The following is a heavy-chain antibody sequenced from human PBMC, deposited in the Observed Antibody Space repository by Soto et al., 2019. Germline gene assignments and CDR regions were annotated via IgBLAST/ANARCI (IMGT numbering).Heavy chain of an antibody. D-gene: IGHD3-10*01. CDR1: GGSISSYY. V-gene: IGHV4-59*01. Sequence: PSETLSLTCTVSGGSISSYYWSWIRQPPGKGLEWIGYIYYSGSTNYNPSLKSRVTISVDTSKNQFSLKLSSVTAADTAVYYCARAYGSGSYYRMYYFDYWGQGTLVTVSS. CDR3: ARAYGSGSYYRMYYFDY. CDR2: IYYSGST. J-gene: IGHJ4*02.